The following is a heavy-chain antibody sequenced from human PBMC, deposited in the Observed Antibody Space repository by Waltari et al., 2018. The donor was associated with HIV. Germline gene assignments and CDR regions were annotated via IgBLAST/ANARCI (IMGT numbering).Heavy chain of an antibody. D-gene: IGHD3-22*01. CDR2: IYTSGST. CDR3: ARGTDYDSSGYDGY. J-gene: IGHJ4*02. V-gene: IGHV4-61*02. Sequence: QVQLQESGPGLVKPSQTLSLTCTVSGGSISSGSYYWSWIRQPAGKGLEWIGRIYTSGSTNYNPSLKSRVTISVDTSKNQFSLKLSSVTAADTAVYYCARGTDYDSSGYDGYWGQGTLVTVSS. CDR1: GGSISSGSYY.